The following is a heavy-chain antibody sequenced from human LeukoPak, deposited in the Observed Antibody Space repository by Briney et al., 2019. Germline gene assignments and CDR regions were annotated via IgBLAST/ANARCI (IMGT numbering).Heavy chain of an antibody. D-gene: IGHD3-10*01. Sequence: PRASVKVSCKASGYTFTGYYMHWVRQAPGQGFEWMGWINPNSGGTNYAQKFQGRVTMTRDTSISTAYMELSRLRSDDTAVYYCARGGSAIISDAFDIWGQGTMVTVSS. J-gene: IGHJ3*02. CDR3: ARGGSAIISDAFDI. V-gene: IGHV1-2*02. CDR2: INPNSGGT. CDR1: GYTFTGYY.